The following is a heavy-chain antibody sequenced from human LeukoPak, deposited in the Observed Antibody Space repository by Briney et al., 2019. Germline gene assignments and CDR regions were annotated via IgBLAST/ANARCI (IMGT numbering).Heavy chain of an antibody. D-gene: IGHD5-18*01. Sequence: GGSLRLSCEASGYTFDDYAMHWIRQAPGRGLEWVSGISWNSGSIGYADSVKGRFSISRDNGKNSLYLQMDSLTTEDTALYYCAKGHTYGLGESYLDFWGQGTLVSVSS. J-gene: IGHJ4*02. CDR2: ISWNSGSI. CDR3: AKGHTYGLGESYLDF. V-gene: IGHV3-9*01. CDR1: GYTFDDYA.